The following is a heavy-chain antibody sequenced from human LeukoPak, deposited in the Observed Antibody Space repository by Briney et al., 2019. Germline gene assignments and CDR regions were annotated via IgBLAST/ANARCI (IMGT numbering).Heavy chain of an antibody. CDR1: GFTFSDYY. CDR3: ARAAGYQLLKGAQSYFDF. V-gene: IGHV3-11*05. CDR2: ISGGRSDT. J-gene: IGHJ4*02. Sequence: GGSLRLSCAASGFTFSDYYMNWIRQAPGKGLEWVSYISGGRSDTNSADSVKGRFTISRDNAKNSLYLQMNSLRAEDTAVYYCARAAGYQLLKGAQSYFDFWGQGALVTVSS. D-gene: IGHD2-2*01.